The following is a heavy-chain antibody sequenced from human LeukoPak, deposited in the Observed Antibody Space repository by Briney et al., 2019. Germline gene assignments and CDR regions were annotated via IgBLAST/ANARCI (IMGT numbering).Heavy chain of an antibody. CDR2: IKTDGSST. CDR3: AREGGYSSSLAY. D-gene: IGHD6-13*01. J-gene: IGHJ4*02. V-gene: IGHV3-74*01. CDR1: GFTFSSYW. Sequence: GGSLRLSCAASGFTFSSYWMHWVRQAPRKGLVWVSHIKTDGSSTSYADSVKGRFTISRDNAKNTLYLQMNSLRAEDTAVYYCAREGGYSSSLAYWGQGTLVTVSS.